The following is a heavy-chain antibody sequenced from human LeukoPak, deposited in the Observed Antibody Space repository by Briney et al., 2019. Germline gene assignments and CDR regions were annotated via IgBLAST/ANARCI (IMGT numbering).Heavy chain of an antibody. CDR1: GYRLTSYW. D-gene: IGHD5-12*01. Sequence: GESLKISCKGSGYRLTSYWISWVRQTPGKGLGWMGRIDPSDSYTKYSPSFQGHDTISADKSISTAYLQWSSLKASDTAMYYCTRRGYSGDAFDIWGQGTMVTVSS. J-gene: IGHJ3*02. CDR2: IDPSDSYT. CDR3: TRRGYSGDAFDI. V-gene: IGHV5-10-1*01.